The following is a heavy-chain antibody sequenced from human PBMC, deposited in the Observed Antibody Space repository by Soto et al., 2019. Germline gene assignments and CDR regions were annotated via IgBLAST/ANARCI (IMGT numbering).Heavy chain of an antibody. D-gene: IGHD2-2*01. CDR3: ARVEAGYCSSTSCYEYYYYYYMDV. Sequence: ASVKVSCKASGYTFTSYDINWVRQATGQGLEWMGWMNPNSGNTGYAQKFQGRVTMTRNTSISTAYMELSSLRSEDTAVYHCARVEAGYCSSTSCYEYYYYYYMDVWGKGTTVTVSS. J-gene: IGHJ6*03. CDR2: MNPNSGNT. CDR1: GYTFTSYD. V-gene: IGHV1-8*01.